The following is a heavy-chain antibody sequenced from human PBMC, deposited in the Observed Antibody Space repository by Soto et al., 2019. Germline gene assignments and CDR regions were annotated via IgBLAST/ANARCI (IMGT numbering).Heavy chain of an antibody. CDR2: ISSSRSTI. V-gene: IGHV3-48*02. J-gene: IGHJ6*02. CDR1: GFTFSDYN. CDR3: ARIPAGGGGNYDFWSGLNYGMDV. D-gene: IGHD3-3*01. Sequence: PGGSMRLSCAASGFTFSDYNLNWVRKAPGKGLKWVSYISSSRSTIYYADSVKDRFTISRDNAKNSLYLQMNSLRDEDTAVYYCARIPAGGGGNYDFWSGLNYGMDVWAQGTTVTVSS.